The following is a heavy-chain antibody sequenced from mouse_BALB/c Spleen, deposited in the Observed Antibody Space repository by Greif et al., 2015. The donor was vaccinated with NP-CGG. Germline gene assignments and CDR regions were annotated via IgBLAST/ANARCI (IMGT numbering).Heavy chain of an antibody. Sequence: VQLQQSGPELVKPGASVKISCKASGYSFTGYFMNWVMQSHGKSLEWIGRINPYNGDTFYNQKFKGKATLTVDKSSSTAHMELRSLASEDSAVYYCAREGYYGAMDYWGQGTSVTVSS. V-gene: IGHV1-20*02. CDR1: GYSFTGYF. D-gene: IGHD1-1*02. CDR2: INPYNGDT. CDR3: AREGYYGAMDY. J-gene: IGHJ4*01.